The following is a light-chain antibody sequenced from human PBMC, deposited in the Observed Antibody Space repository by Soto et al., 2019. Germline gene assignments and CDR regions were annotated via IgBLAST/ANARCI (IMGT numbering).Light chain of an antibody. Sequence: QSALTQPASVSGSPGQSITISCTGTSSDVGGYNYVSWYQQHPGKAPKLIISEVSKRPSGVPDRFSGSKSGNTASLTVSGLQAEDEADYFCSSYAGSNDLVFGGGTKVTVL. V-gene: IGLV2-8*01. CDR3: SSYAGSNDLV. J-gene: IGLJ3*02. CDR2: EVS. CDR1: SSDVGGYNY.